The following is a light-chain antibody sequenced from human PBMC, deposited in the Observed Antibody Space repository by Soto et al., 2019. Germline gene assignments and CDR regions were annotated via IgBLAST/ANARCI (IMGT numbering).Light chain of an antibody. CDR2: DAS. CDR1: QSISSN. CDR3: QQRGNRPPWT. J-gene: IGKJ1*01. Sequence: EIVMTQSPATLSVSKGERATLSCRASQSISSNLAWYQQKPGQAPRLLIYDASNRATGIPARFSGSGSGTDFTLTISSLEPEDVAVYYCQQRGNRPPWTFGQGTKVDNK. V-gene: IGKV3-11*01.